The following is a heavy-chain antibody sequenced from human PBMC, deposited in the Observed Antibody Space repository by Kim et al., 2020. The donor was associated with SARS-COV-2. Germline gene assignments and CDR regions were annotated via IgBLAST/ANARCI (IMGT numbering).Heavy chain of an antibody. CDR1: GGSFSGYY. Sequence: SETLSLTCAVYGGSFSGYYWSWIRQPPGKGLEWIGEINHSGSTNYNPSLKSRVTISVDTSKNQFSLKLSSVTAADTAVYYCARDHLCYDSSGYGVDYWGQGTLVTVSS. J-gene: IGHJ4*02. V-gene: IGHV4-34*01. D-gene: IGHD3-22*01. CDR2: INHSGST. CDR3: ARDHLCYDSSGYGVDY.